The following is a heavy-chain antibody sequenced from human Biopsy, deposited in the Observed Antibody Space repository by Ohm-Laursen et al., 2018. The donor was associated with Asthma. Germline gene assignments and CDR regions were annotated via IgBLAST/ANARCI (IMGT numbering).Heavy chain of an antibody. CDR1: GGSVSSGSYY. CDR2: ISYSGST. V-gene: IGHV4-61*01. Sequence: VTLSLTCTVSGGSVSSGSYYWSWIRQPPGKGLAWVSYISYSGSTDYNPSLKSRLTISMDTSKNQFSLKLSSVTAADTAVYYCARVPTTLRYFDLWGRGTMVTVSS. D-gene: IGHD2-15*01. CDR3: ARVPTTLRYFDL. J-gene: IGHJ2*01.